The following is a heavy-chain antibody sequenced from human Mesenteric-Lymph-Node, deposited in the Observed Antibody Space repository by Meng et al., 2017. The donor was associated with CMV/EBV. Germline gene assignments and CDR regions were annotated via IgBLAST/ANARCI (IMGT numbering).Heavy chain of an antibody. D-gene: IGHD2/OR15-2a*01. J-gene: IGHJ6*02. Sequence: SQTPSLTCAVYGGAFSGNYWSWSRQTPGKGLEWIGEINHSGSTNYNPSLKSRINIPVDTSKNQFSLNVSSVSAADTAVYYCAKIVEAPPRGRLYYSYGMDVWGQGTTVTVSS. CDR3: AKIVEAPPRGRLYYSYGMDV. CDR2: INHSGST. V-gene: IGHV4-34*01. CDR1: GGAFSGNY.